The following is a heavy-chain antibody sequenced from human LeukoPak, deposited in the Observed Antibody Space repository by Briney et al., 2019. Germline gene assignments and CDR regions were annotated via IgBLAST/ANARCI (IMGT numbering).Heavy chain of an antibody. CDR3: TRDRGIAVAGTIDY. D-gene: IGHD6-19*01. CDR1: GFTFNNAW. V-gene: IGHV3-15*01. J-gene: IGHJ4*02. CDR2: IKSKAEGGTT. Sequence: GGSLRLSCAASGFTFNNAWMSWVRQAPGKGLEWIGRIKSKAEGGTTDYAAPVKGRFTISRDDSKSIAYLQMNSLKTEDTAVYYCTRDRGIAVAGTIDYWGQGTLVTVSS.